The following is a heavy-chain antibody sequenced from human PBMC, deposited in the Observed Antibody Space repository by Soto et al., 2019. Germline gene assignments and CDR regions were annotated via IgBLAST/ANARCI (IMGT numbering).Heavy chain of an antibody. D-gene: IGHD6-19*01. V-gene: IGHV3-30-3*01. J-gene: IGHJ4*02. CDR1: GFTFSTYD. Sequence: PGGSLRLSCAASGFTFSTYDVHWVRQAPGKGLEWVAVISNDESKKYYANSVKGRFTISSDTSNNTGFLQMNSMRREDTAIYYCARSIAVACLDYWGPGTLVTVSS. CDR3: ARSIAVACLDY. CDR2: ISNDESKK.